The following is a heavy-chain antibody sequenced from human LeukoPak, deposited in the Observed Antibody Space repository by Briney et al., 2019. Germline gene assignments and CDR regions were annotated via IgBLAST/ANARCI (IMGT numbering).Heavy chain of an antibody. CDR1: GGTFSSYA. Sequence: SVTVSCKASGGTFSSYAISWVRQAPGQGLEWMGGIIPIFGTANYAQKLQGRVTITADEFTSTAYVELSSLRSEDTAVYYCAFSPRGYSYGLFDYWGQGTLVTVSS. CDR3: AFSPRGYSYGLFDY. D-gene: IGHD5-18*01. CDR2: IIPIFGTA. J-gene: IGHJ4*02. V-gene: IGHV1-69*13.